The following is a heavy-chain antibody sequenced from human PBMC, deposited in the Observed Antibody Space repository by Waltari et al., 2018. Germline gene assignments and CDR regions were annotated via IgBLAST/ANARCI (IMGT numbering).Heavy chain of an antibody. V-gene: IGHV3-9*01. CDR3: AKGHSGSYGLDS. D-gene: IGHD1-26*01. Sequence: EVQLVESGGGLVQPGRSLRLSCAASGFTFDDYAMHWVRQAPGKGLECVSGIGWNSGNIGYADSVKGRFTISRDNAKNSLYLQMNSLRTGDTALYYCAKGHSGSYGLDSWGQGTLVTVSP. CDR2: IGWNSGNI. J-gene: IGHJ4*02. CDR1: GFTFDDYA.